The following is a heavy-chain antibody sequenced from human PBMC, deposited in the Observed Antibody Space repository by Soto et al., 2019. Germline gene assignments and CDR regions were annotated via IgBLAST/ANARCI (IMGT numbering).Heavy chain of an antibody. CDR2: IYYSGRT. CDR3: ARHDFDWSHPVDY. V-gene: IGHV4-39*01. D-gene: IGHD3-9*01. J-gene: IGHJ4*02. Sequence: QLQLQESGPGLVKPSETLSLTCTVSGGSISSSSYYWGWIRQPPGKGLEWIGSIYYSGRTYYNPSLKSRVTISVDTSKNQFSLTLSSVTAADTAVYYCARHDFDWSHPVDYWGQGTLVTVSS. CDR1: GGSISSSSYY.